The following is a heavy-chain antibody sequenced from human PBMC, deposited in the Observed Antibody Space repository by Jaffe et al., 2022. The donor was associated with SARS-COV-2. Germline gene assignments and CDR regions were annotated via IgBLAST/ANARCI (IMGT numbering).Heavy chain of an antibody. J-gene: IGHJ6*03. CDR2: ISDNGDVI. V-gene: IGHV3-11*01. Sequence: QVHLSESGGGLVKPGGSLRLSCAASGFIFSDYYMSWIRHIPGRGLEWVSYISDNGDVIFYSDSVKGRFNISRDNAKNSLYLQMASLRSEDTGLYYCARGGFDIFTFPMDVWGIGTTVSVSS. D-gene: IGHD3-9*01. CDR1: GFIFSDYY. CDR3: ARGGFDIFTFPMDV.